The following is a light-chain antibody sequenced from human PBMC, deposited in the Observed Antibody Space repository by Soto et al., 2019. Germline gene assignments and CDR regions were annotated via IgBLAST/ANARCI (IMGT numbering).Light chain of an antibody. CDR2: DAS. V-gene: IGKV3-15*01. CDR3: QQFHHWPWT. CDR1: QSVSSN. J-gene: IGKJ1*01. Sequence: EIVMTQSPATLSLSPGERATLSCRASQSVSSNLAWYQHKPGQPPSLLIYDASTRATGIPARFSGRGSGTEFTLTISGLQSEDFAVYYFQQFHHWPWTFGQGTEVEIK.